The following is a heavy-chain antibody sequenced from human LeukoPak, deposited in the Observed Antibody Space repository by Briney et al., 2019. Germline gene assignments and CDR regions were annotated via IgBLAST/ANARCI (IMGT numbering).Heavy chain of an antibody. CDR3: AREGYYDILTAKNLFDY. V-gene: IGHV4-4*07. Sequence: SETLSLTCTVSGGSISSYYWSWIRQPAGKGLEWIGRIYTSGSTNYNPSLKSRVTISVDKSKNQFSLKLSSVTAADTAVYYCAREGYYDILTAKNLFDYWSQGTLVTVPS. D-gene: IGHD3-9*01. CDR1: GGSISSYY. CDR2: IYTSGST. J-gene: IGHJ4*02.